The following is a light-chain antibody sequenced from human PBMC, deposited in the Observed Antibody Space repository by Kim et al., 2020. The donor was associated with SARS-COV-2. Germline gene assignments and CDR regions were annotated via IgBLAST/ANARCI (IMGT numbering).Light chain of an antibody. J-gene: IGKJ2*01. V-gene: IGKV3-20*01. CDR3: QQYGSSSYT. CDR2: GAS. Sequence: EIVLTQSPGTLSLSPGERATLSCRASQSVSSSYLAWYQQNPGQAPRLLIYGASSRATGIPDRFSGSGSGTDFTLTISRLEPEDFAVYYCQQYGSSSYTFGQGTKREI. CDR1: QSVSSSY.